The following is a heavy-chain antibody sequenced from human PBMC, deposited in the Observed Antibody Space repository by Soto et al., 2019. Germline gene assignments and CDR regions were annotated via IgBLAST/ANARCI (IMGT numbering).Heavy chain of an antibody. CDR2: IFSNDEK. CDR1: GLPLSKKRMG. V-gene: IGHV2-26*01. D-gene: IGHD6-13*01. CDR3: ARGWYSSSCYSFGF. Sequence: TETQRLSGAVSGLPLSKKRMGVSWIRKPPGKALEWLVHIFSNDEKSYSTSLKSRLTISKDTSKSQVVLTMTNMDPVDTSTYFCARGWYSSSCYSFGFRVKGSLVPVS. J-gene: IGHJ4*02.